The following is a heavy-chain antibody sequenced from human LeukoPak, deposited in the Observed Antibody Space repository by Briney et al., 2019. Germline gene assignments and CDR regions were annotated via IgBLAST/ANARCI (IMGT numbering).Heavy chain of an antibody. CDR2: ISSSGSTI. CDR3: ARGLYCSNGVCLVGFDY. J-gene: IGHJ4*02. D-gene: IGHD2-8*01. CDR1: GFTFSDYY. Sequence: GSLRLSCAASGFTFSDYYMSWIRPAPGKGLEWVSYISSSGSTIYYADSVKGRFTISRDNAKNSLYLQMNSLRAEDTAVYYCARGLYCSNGVCLVGFDYWGQGTLVTVSS. V-gene: IGHV3-11*01.